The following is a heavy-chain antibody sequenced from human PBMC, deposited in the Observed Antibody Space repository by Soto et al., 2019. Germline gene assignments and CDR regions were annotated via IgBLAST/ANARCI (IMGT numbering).Heavy chain of an antibody. CDR3: ARFFITGTTLYYFDY. J-gene: IGHJ4*02. CDR2: ISAYNGNT. V-gene: IGHV1-18*01. CDR1: GYTFTSYG. Sequence: GASVKVSCKDSGYTFTSYGISWVRQAPGQGLEWMGWISAYNGNTNYAQKLQGRVTMTTDTSTSTAYMELRSLRSDDTAVYYCARFFITGTTLYYFDYWGQGTLVTSPQ. D-gene: IGHD1-7*01.